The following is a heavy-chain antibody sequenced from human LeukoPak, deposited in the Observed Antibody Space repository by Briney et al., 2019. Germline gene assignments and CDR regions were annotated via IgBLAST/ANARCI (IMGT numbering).Heavy chain of an antibody. D-gene: IGHD2-2*01. V-gene: IGHV1-18*01. CDR1: GYTFTSYG. CDR3: ARAVPAARYYYYGMDV. CDR2: ISAYNGNT. J-gene: IGHJ6*02. Sequence: ASVKVSCKASGYTFTSYGISWVRQAPGQGLEWMGWISAYNGNTNYAQKLQGRVTMTTDTSTSTAYMELRSLRSDDTAVYYCARAVPAARYYYYGMDVWGQGTTVTVSS.